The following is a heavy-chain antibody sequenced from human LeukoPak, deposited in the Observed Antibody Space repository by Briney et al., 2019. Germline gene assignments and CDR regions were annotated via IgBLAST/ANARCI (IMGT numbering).Heavy chain of an antibody. CDR1: GFTFSNYV. V-gene: IGHV3-21*01. D-gene: IGHD4-17*01. CDR3: ARLTTTVTTPFDY. Sequence: PGGSLRLSCAASGFTFSNYVMSWVRQAPGKGLEWVSSISSSSSYIYYADSVKGRFTISRDNAKNSLYLQMNSLRAEDTAVYYCARLTTTVTTPFDYWGQGTLVTVSS. J-gene: IGHJ4*02. CDR2: ISSSSSYI.